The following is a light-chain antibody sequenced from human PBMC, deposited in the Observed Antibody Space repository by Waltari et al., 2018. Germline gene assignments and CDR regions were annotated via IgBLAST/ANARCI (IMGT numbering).Light chain of an antibody. J-gene: IGKJ1*01. CDR3: QQGNSFPPT. V-gene: IGKV1-12*01. Sequence: DIQMTQSPSSVTASVGDKVTNTCRASQGIATWLAWYQQKPGTAPKVLIYGASTLLTGVPSRFSGSGSGTEFTLTITGLQPEDFATYFCQQGNSFPPTFGQGTRVEV. CDR2: GAS. CDR1: QGIATW.